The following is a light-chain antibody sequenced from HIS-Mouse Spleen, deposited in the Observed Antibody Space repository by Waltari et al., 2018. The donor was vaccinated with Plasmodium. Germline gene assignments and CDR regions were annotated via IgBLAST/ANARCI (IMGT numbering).Light chain of an antibody. CDR3: YSTDSSGNHRV. CDR2: EDS. Sequence: VSPGQTARITCSGDALPKKYAYWYQQKSGQGPGLVIYEDSKRPSGIPERFSGSSSGKMATLTISGAQVEDEADYYCYSTDSSGNHRVFGGGTKLTVL. J-gene: IGLJ3*02. CDR1: ALPKKY. V-gene: IGLV3-10*01.